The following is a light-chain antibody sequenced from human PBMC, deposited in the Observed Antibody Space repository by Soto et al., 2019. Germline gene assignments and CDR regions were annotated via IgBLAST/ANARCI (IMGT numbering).Light chain of an antibody. Sequence: QSALTQPPSASGTPGQRVTISCSGGSSNIGSKTVNWYQHLPATAPKLLIHRNNQRPSGVSDRFSGSKSGTSASLAISGLQSEDEADYYCAAWDDSLNAFVFGGGTKLTVL. J-gene: IGLJ3*02. CDR1: SSNIGSKT. V-gene: IGLV1-44*01. CDR3: AAWDDSLNAFV. CDR2: RNN.